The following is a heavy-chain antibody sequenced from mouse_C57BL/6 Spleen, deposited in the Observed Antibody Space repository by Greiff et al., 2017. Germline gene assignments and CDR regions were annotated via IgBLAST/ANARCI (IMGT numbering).Heavy chain of an antibody. D-gene: IGHD2-4*01. V-gene: IGHV1-55*01. CDR1: GYTFPSYW. CDR3: SRDEGLRRGDY. Sequence: VQLQQPGAELVKPGASVKMSCKASGYTFPSYWITWVKQRPGQGLAWIGDIYPGSGSTNYNEKFKSKATLTVDTSSSTAYMQLSSLTSEDSAVYYCSRDEGLRRGDYWGQGTTLTVSS. CDR2: IYPGSGST. J-gene: IGHJ2*01.